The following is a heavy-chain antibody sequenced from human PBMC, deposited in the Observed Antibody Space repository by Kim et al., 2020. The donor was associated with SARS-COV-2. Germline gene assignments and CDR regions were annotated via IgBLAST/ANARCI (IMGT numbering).Heavy chain of an antibody. Sequence: ASVKVSCKASGYTFTSYFMHWVRQAPGQELEWMGIINTSDGITNYAQKFQGRVTMTRDTSTSTVYMELSSLRSEDTAVYYCTKYSGRNPFDYWGQGTLVTVSS. J-gene: IGHJ4*02. CDR1: GYTFTSYF. D-gene: IGHD1-26*01. CDR2: INTSDGIT. CDR3: TKYSGRNPFDY. V-gene: IGHV1-46*01.